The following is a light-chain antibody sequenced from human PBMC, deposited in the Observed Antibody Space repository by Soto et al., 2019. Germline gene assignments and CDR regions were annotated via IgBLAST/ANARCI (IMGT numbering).Light chain of an antibody. Sequence: QSVLTQPASVSGSPGQSIIISCTGTSSDVGSYNLVSWYQQHPGKAPKLMIYEGSKRPSGVSNRFSGSKSGNTASLTISGLQAEDEADYYCCSYAGSGVVFGGGTKLTVL. CDR1: SSDVGSYNL. CDR2: EGS. V-gene: IGLV2-23*01. J-gene: IGLJ2*01. CDR3: CSYAGSGVV.